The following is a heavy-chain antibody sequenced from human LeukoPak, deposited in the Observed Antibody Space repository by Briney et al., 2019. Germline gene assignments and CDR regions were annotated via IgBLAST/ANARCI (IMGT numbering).Heavy chain of an antibody. CDR1: GYTFTGYY. CDR2: INPNSGGT. D-gene: IGHD2-15*01. Sequence: GASLKVSCKASGYTFTGYYMHWVRQAPGQGLEWMRWINPNSGGTNYAQKFQGRVTMTRDTSINTAYMELSRLRSDDTAVYYCARDEVVVAATPYYYYYMDVWGKGTTVTVSS. V-gene: IGHV1-2*02. J-gene: IGHJ6*03. CDR3: ARDEVVVAATPYYYYYMDV.